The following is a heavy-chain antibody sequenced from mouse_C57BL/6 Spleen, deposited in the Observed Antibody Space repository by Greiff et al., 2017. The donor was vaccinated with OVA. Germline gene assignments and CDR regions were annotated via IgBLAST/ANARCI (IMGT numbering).Heavy chain of an antibody. J-gene: IGHJ2*01. D-gene: IGHD1-1*01. Sequence: EVKLVESGEGLVKPGGSLKLSCAASGFTFSSYAMSWVRQTPEQRLEWVAYISSGGDYIYYADTVKGRFTISRDNARNTLYLQMSSLKSEDTAMYYCTRDGLYGSSLDYWGQGTTLTVSA. V-gene: IGHV5-9-1*02. CDR2: ISSGGDYI. CDR3: TRDGLYGSSLDY. CDR1: GFTFSSYA.